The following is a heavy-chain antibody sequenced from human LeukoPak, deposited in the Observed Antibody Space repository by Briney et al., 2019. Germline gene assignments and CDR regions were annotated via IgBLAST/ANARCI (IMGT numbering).Heavy chain of an antibody. J-gene: IGHJ3*02. V-gene: IGHV3-48*01. D-gene: IGHD1-7*01. CDR3: AREHGETTFDAFDI. Sequence: GGSLRLSCAASGFTFSSYSMNWVRQAPGKGLEWVSYISSSSCTRYYADSVKGRFTISRDNAKNSLYLQMNSLRAEDTAVYYCAREHGETTFDAFDIWGQGTMVTVSS. CDR2: ISSSSCTR. CDR1: GFTFSSYS.